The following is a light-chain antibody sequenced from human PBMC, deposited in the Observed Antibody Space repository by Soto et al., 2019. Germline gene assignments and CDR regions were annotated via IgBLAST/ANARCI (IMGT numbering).Light chain of an antibody. Sequence: AIQMTQSPSSLSASVGDRVTITCRASRGVGNDLGWYQQKPGKAPKLLIYHASTLQSGVPSWFSGSGSGTDFTLTISSLQAEDFATYYCLQDYDNQLTFGGGTKVGIK. J-gene: IGKJ4*01. CDR3: LQDYDNQLT. CDR2: HAS. V-gene: IGKV1-6*01. CDR1: RGVGND.